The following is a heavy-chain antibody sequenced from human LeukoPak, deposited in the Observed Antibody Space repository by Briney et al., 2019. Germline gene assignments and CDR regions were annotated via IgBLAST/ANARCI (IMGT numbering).Heavy chain of an antibody. Sequence: PSETLSLTCTVSGGSISSYYWSWIRQPPGKGLEWIGYIYYSGSTNYNPSLKSRVTISVDTSKNQFSLKLSSVTAADTAAYYCARVRGYYDSSGYSHDAFDIWGQGTMVTVSS. CDR2: IYYSGST. J-gene: IGHJ3*02. CDR1: GGSISSYY. V-gene: IGHV4-59*01. CDR3: ARVRGYYDSSGYSHDAFDI. D-gene: IGHD3-22*01.